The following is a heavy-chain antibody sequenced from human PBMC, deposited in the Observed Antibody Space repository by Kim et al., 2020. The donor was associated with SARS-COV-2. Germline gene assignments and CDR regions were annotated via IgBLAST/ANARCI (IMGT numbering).Heavy chain of an antibody. Sequence: SETLSLTCTVSAGSITYYYWTWIRQPTGKGLEWIGYIFPSGGTNYNPSLKSRVTISIDTSKNQFSLRLSSVTAADTAVYYCARVVRVRGVNYYNMDVWGQGTTVPVSS. D-gene: IGHD3-10*01. CDR3: ARVVRVRGVNYYNMDV. CDR1: AGSITYYY. CDR2: IFPSGGT. V-gene: IGHV4-59*01. J-gene: IGHJ6*02.